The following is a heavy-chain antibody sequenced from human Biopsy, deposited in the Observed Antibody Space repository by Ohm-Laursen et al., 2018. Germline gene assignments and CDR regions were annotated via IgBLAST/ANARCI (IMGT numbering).Heavy chain of an antibody. D-gene: IGHD6-19*01. Sequence: ATVKISCKTSGYSFTSYYMHWVRQAPGQGLEWMGMINPSGSTTSYPQIFQGRVTMTRDTSKSTVYMELSGLRSADTAVYFCARNTGWYGDLYYFDYWGQGTLVTVSS. CDR1: GYSFTSYY. CDR3: ARNTGWYGDLYYFDY. J-gene: IGHJ4*02. CDR2: INPSGSTT. V-gene: IGHV1-46*01.